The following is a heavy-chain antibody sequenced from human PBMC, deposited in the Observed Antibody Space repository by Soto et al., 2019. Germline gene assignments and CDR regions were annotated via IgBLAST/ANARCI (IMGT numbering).Heavy chain of an antibody. D-gene: IGHD5-18*01. V-gene: IGHV4-59*01. CDR2: ISYSERT. CDR3: ARATAMAPWFFDY. CDR1: GDSISSYY. Sequence: SETLSLTCNVSGDSISSYYWSWIRQPPGKGLEWIGSISYSERTNYNPSLKSRVTISVDTSKNQFSLKLSSVTAADTAVYYCARATAMAPWFFDYWGQGTLVTVSS. J-gene: IGHJ4*02.